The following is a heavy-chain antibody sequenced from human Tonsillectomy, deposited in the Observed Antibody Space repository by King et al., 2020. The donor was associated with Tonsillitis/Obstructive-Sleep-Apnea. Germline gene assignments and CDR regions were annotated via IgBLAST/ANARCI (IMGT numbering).Heavy chain of an antibody. CDR2: ITSSSSTI. D-gene: IGHD1-26*01. J-gene: IGHJ6*03. V-gene: IGHV3-48*02. CDR3: AREVAGEYSGSLNYYYYMDV. CDR1: GFTFNTYS. Sequence: QLVQSGGGLVQPGGSLRLSCAASGFTFNTYSMNWVRQAPGKGLEWISYITSSSSTIYYADSVMGRFTISRDNAKNSLYLQMNSLRDEDTAVYYCAREVAGEYSGSLNYYYYMDVWGKGTTVTVSS.